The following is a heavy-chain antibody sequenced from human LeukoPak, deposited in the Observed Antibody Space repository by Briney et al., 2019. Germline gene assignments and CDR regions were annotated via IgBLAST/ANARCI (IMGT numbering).Heavy chain of an antibody. CDR1: GSTFSSYA. Sequence: GASVKVSCEASGSTFSSYAISWVRQAPGQGLEWMGRIIPILGIANYAQKFQGRVTITADESTSTAYMALSSLRSEDTAVYYCAREGAGEIDYWGQGTLVTVSS. CDR2: IIPILGIA. V-gene: IGHV1-69*04. CDR3: AREGAGEIDY. D-gene: IGHD4/OR15-4a*01. J-gene: IGHJ4*02.